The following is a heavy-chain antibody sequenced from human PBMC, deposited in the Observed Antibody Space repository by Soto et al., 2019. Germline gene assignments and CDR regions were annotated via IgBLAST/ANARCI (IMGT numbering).Heavy chain of an antibody. CDR3: AKMTSGSYGRNYGMDV. CDR2: LPERGSSP. V-gene: IGHV3-23*01. D-gene: IGHD5-18*01. Sequence: EVQLLESGGGLVQPGGSLRLSCAASGSTFSNYAMSWVRQAPGKGLEWVSALPERGSSPYYADSMKGRFTISRDNSKNSLYLQMNSLRAEDTAVYYCAKMTSGSYGRNYGMDVWGQGTTVTVSS. CDR1: GSTFSNYA. J-gene: IGHJ6*02.